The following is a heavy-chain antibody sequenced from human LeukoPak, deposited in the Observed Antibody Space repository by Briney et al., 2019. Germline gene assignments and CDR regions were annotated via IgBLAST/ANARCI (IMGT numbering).Heavy chain of an antibody. D-gene: IGHD6-6*01. CDR2: INHSGST. CDR3: ARFGEAARRYRTLYCFDY. V-gene: IGHV4-34*01. Sequence: SETLSLTCAVYGGSFSGYYWSWIRQPRGKGLEWIGEINHSGSTNYNPSSKSRVTVSVDTSKNQSSLKLSSVTAADRGVYYCARFGEAARRYRTLYCFDYWGQGTLVTVSS. CDR1: GGSFSGYY. J-gene: IGHJ4*02.